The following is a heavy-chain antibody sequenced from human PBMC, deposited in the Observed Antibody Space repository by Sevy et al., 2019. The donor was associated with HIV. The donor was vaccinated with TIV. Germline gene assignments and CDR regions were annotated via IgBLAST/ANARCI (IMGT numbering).Heavy chain of an antibody. Sequence: GGSLRLSCTASGFTFGDYAVSWVRQAPGKGLEWVGFIRSKAFGGTTDFAASVKGRFTISRDDSKSIAYLQMNSLETEDTAVYYCTRDQWQQVVRPHCDYWGQGTLVTVSS. CDR2: IRSKAFGGTT. D-gene: IGHD6-13*01. J-gene: IGHJ4*02. CDR1: GFTFGDYA. CDR3: TRDQWQQVVRPHCDY. V-gene: IGHV3-49*04.